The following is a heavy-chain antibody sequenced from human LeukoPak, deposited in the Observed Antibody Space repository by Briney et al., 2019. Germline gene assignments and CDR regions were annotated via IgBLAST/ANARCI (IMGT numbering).Heavy chain of an antibody. CDR3: VFSSGWYGSVY. CDR1: GYTFTGYY. Sequence: ASVKVSCKASGYTFTGYYMHWVRQAPGQGLEWMGWINPNSGGTNYAQKFQGRVTTTRDTSISTAYMELSRLRSDDTAVYYCVFSSGWYGSVYWGQGTLVTVSS. CDR2: INPNSGGT. D-gene: IGHD6-19*01. V-gene: IGHV1-2*02. J-gene: IGHJ4*02.